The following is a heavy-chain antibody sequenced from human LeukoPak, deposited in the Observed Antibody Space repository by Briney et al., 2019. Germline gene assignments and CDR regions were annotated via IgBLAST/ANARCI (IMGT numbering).Heavy chain of an antibody. D-gene: IGHD3/OR15-3a*01. Sequence: ASAKVSCKASGYTFTGYYMHWVRQAPGQGLEWMGWINPNSGGTNYAQKFQGRVTMTRDTSISTAYMELSRLRSDDTAVYYCARDLDSGDYCYGMDVWGQGTTVTVSS. CDR3: ARDLDSGDYCYGMDV. J-gene: IGHJ6*02. CDR1: GYTFTGYY. CDR2: INPNSGGT. V-gene: IGHV1-2*02.